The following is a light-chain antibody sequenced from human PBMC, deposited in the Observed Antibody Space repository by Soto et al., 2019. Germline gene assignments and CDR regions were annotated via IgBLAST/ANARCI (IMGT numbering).Light chain of an antibody. V-gene: IGLV2-23*01. CDR2: EGS. Sequence: QSALTQPASVSGSPGQSITISCTGTSSDVGSYNLVSWYQQHPGKAPKLMIYEGSKRPSGVSNRFSGSKSGNTASLTISGLQAEDGADYYCCSYAGSSPYVFGTGTKVTV. CDR3: CSYAGSSPYV. CDR1: SSDVGSYNL. J-gene: IGLJ1*01.